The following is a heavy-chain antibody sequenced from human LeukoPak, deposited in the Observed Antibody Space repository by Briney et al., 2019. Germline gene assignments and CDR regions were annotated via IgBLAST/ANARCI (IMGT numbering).Heavy chain of an antibody. CDR2: IYYSGST. Sequence: SETLSLTCTLSGGSISSSSYYWGWIRQPPGKGLEWIGSIYYSGSTYYNPSLKSRVTISVDTSKNQFSLKLSSVTAPDTAVYYCARGRVRSWLNADYWGQGTLVTVSS. CDR3: ARGRVRSWLNADY. V-gene: IGHV4-39*01. D-gene: IGHD3-22*01. CDR1: GGSISSSSYY. J-gene: IGHJ4*02.